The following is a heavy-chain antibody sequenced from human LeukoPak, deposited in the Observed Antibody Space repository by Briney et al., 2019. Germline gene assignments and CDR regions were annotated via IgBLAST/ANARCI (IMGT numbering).Heavy chain of an antibody. CDR3: ARDQLSSSNFDY. CDR1: GFTFSSYS. CDR2: ISSSSGYI. V-gene: IGHV3-21*01. D-gene: IGHD2-2*01. J-gene: IGHJ4*02. Sequence: GGSLRLYCAASGFTFSSYSMNWDRQAPGQGLEWVSSISSSSGYISYADSVKGRFTISRDNAKNSLYLQMNNLRAEDTAVYYCARDQLSSSNFDYWGQGTLVTVSS.